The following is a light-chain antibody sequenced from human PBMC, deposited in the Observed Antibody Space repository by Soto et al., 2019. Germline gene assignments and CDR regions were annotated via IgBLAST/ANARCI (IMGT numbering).Light chain of an antibody. CDR3: QQYRSSPPT. CDR1: QSVNSNY. J-gene: IGKJ1*01. Sequence: EIVLTQSPGTLSLSPGERATLSCRASQSVNSNYLAWYRRKPGQAPSLLIYGASPRATGIPGRFSGSASGTDFTLTITRLEPEDFAVYYCQQYRSSPPTFGQGTKVEIK. CDR2: GAS. V-gene: IGKV3-20*01.